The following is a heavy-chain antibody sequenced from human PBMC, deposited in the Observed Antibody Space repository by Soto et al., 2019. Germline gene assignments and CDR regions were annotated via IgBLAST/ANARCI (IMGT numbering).Heavy chain of an antibody. CDR1: GFTFSSHW. V-gene: IGHV3-7*04. J-gene: IGHJ3*02. CDR2: IKPDGSEK. CDR3: ARGDYYDSSGPLSDPLAI. D-gene: IGHD3-22*01. Sequence: GGSLRLSCAASGFTFSSHWMSWVRQAPGKGLEWVANIKPDGSEKWYVDSVKGRFTISRDNAKNSLYLQMNSLRAEDTAVYYCARGDYYDSSGPLSDPLAIWGQGTMVTVSS.